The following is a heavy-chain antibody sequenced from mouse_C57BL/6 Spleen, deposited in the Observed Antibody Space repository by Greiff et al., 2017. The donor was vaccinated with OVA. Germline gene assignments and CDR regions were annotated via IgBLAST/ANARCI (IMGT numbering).Heavy chain of an antibody. Sequence: QVQLQQSGAELVMPGASVKLSCKASGYTFTSYWMHWVKQRPGQGLEWIGEIDPSDSYTNYNQKFKSKSTLTVDKSSSTAYMQLSSLTSEDSAVYYCARWEITKGFDYWGQGTLVTVSA. CDR2: IDPSDSYT. CDR3: ARWEITKGFDY. V-gene: IGHV1-69*01. D-gene: IGHD2-4*01. J-gene: IGHJ3*01. CDR1: GYTFTSYW.